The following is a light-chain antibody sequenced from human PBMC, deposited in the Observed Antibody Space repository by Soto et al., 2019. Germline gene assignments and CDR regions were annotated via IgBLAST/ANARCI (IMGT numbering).Light chain of an antibody. V-gene: IGLV1-47*01. Sequence: QSVLTQPPPASGTPGQRVTISCSGSSSNIGSNYVYWYQHLPGTAPKLLIYRNNQRPSGVPDRFSGSKSGTSASLAISGLRSEDKADYYCAAWDDSLSGWVFGGGTKLTVL. CDR2: RNN. CDR1: SSNIGSNY. J-gene: IGLJ3*02. CDR3: AAWDDSLSGWV.